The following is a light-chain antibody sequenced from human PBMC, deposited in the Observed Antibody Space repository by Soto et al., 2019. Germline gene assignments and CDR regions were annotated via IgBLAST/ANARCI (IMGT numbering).Light chain of an antibody. CDR2: WAS. CDR3: QQYYSSPVT. V-gene: IGKV4-1*01. Sequence: DIVLTQTPDSLAVSLGERATINCRSSQSVLYSSNSKNYLAWYQQKPGRPPKLLLYWASTRESGVPDRFSGSGSGKVCTLTITSLQAEDVAAYYCQQYYSSPVTFGGGTKVEL. J-gene: IGKJ4*01. CDR1: QSVLYSSNSKNY.